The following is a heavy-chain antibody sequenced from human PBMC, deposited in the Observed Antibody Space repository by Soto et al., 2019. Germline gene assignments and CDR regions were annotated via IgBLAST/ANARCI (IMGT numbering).Heavy chain of an antibody. Sequence: PGGSLRLSCQASGFNFDNYGTHWVRQAPGKGLEWVAVITYDGSFQYYADSVKGRFTISRDNSKNTLSLHLNTLKPEDTAVYHCAKDRVGGTFYTPLAFWGQGTLVTVSS. CDR3: AKDRVGGTFYTPLAF. CDR2: ITYDGSFQ. D-gene: IGHD1-7*01. V-gene: IGHV3-30*18. J-gene: IGHJ4*02. CDR1: GFNFDNYG.